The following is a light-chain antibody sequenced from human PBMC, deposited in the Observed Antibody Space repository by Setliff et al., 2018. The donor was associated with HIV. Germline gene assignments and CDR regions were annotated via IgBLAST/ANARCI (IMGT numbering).Light chain of an antibody. CDR1: NIGIKS. Sequence: SYELTQPPSVSVAPGKTARITCGGNNIGIKSVHWYQQKPGRAPVLVVYDDSDRPSGIPERFSGSNSGNTATLTISRVEAGDEADYYCQVWDSSSDHHVFGTGTKVTVL. J-gene: IGLJ1*01. CDR2: DDS. CDR3: QVWDSSSDHHV. V-gene: IGLV3-21*03.